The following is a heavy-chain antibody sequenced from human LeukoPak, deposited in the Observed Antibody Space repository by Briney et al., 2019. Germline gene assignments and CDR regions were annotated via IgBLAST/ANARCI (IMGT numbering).Heavy chain of an antibody. J-gene: IGHJ3*02. Sequence: GASVKVSCKASGYTFTSYDINWVRQATRQGLEWMGWMNPNSGNTGYAQKFQGRVTMTRNTSISTAYMELSSLRSEDTAVYYCARVSGENDDAFDIWGQGTMVTVSS. CDR3: ARVSGENDDAFDI. CDR2: MNPNSGNT. D-gene: IGHD3-10*01. V-gene: IGHV1-8*01. CDR1: GYTFTSYD.